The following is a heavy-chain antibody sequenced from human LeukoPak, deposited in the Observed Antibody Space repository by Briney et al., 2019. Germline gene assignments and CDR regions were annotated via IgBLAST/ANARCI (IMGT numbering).Heavy chain of an antibody. Sequence: SQTLSLTCDISGDSVSRNNAAWNWIRQSPTRGLAWLGRTYYRSKFHNDYAVSVQSRITIAPDTSKNRVSLQLTSVAPEDTAVYYCVRGLWSNHFYFDYWGQGTLVTVSS. V-gene: IGHV6-1*01. CDR2: TYYRSKFHN. J-gene: IGHJ4*02. D-gene: IGHD2-21*01. CDR1: GDSVSRNNAA. CDR3: VRGLWSNHFYFDY.